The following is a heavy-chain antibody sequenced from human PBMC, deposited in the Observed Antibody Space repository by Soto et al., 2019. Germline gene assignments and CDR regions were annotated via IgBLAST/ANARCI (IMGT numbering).Heavy chain of an antibody. CDR3: ARDLYDYIWGSYRGAFDI. J-gene: IGHJ3*02. CDR1: GYTFTSYG. CDR2: ISAYNGNT. Sequence: ASVKVSCKASGYTFTSYGTSWVRQAPGQGLEWMGWISAYNGNTNYAQKLQGRVTMTTDTSTSTAYMELRSLRSDDTAVYYCARDLYDYIWGSYRGAFDIWGQGTMVTVSS. D-gene: IGHD3-16*02. V-gene: IGHV1-18*01.